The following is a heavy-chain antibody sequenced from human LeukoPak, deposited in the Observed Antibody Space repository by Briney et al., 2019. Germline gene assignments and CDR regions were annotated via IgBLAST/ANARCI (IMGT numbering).Heavy chain of an antibody. D-gene: IGHD1-7*01. CDR3: AKMGELDWFDP. CDR1: GFTFSSYA. Sequence: GSLRLSCAASGFTFSSYAMSWVHQAPGKELEWVSAISGSGGSTYYADSVKGRFTISRDNSKNTLYLQMNSLRAEDTAVYYCAKMGELDWFDPWGQGTLFTVSS. J-gene: IGHJ5*02. CDR2: ISGSGGST. V-gene: IGHV3-23*01.